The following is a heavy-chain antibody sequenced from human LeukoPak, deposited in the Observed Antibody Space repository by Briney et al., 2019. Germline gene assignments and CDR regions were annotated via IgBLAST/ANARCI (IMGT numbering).Heavy chain of an antibody. CDR2: INHSGST. D-gene: IGHD2-15*01. CDR1: GGSFSGYY. V-gene: IGHV4-34*01. CDR3: ARGYCSGGSCYTDPGSNWFDP. J-gene: IGHJ5*02. Sequence: PSETLSLTCAVYGGSFSGYYWSWIRQPPGKGLEWIGEINHSGSTNYNPSLKSRVTISVDTSKNQFSLKLSSVTAADTAVYYCARGYCSGGSCYTDPGSNWFDPWGQGTLVTVSS.